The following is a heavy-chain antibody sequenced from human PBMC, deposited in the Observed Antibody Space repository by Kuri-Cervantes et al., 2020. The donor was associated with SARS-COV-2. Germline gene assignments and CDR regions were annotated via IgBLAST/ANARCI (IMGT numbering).Heavy chain of an antibody. D-gene: IGHD2-15*01. J-gene: IGHJ4*02. V-gene: IGHV1-2*02. CDR2: INPNGGGA. Sequence: ASVKVSCKASGYTFTAYYMHWVRQAPGQGLEWMGWINPNGGGANYAQKFQGRVTMTRDTPISTVYMDLSRLRSDDTALYYCATSLKSLAYCSGGSCYHIDYWGQGTLVTVSS. CDR1: GYTFTAYY. CDR3: ATSLKSLAYCSGGSCYHIDY.